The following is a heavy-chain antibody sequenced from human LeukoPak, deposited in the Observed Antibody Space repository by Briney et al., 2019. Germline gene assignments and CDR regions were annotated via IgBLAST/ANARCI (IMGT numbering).Heavy chain of an antibody. CDR1: GGSISSSDYY. D-gene: IGHD6-13*01. Sequence: SETLSLTCTVSGGSISSSDYYWGWIRQPPGKGLEWIGSIYYGGSTYYNPSLKSRVTISVDTSKKQFSLKLSSVTAADTAVYYCARAYSSRWYNWFDPWGQGTLVTVSS. CDR2: IYYGGST. J-gene: IGHJ5*02. V-gene: IGHV4-39*01. CDR3: ARAYSSRWYNWFDP.